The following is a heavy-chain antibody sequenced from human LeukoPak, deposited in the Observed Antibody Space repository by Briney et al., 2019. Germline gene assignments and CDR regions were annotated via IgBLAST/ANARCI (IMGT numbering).Heavy chain of an antibody. Sequence: SETLSLTCAVSGYSISSGYYWGWIRQPPGQGLEWIGSIYHSGSTYYNPSLKSRVTISVDTSKNQFSLKLSSVTAADTAVYYCASILREAFDIWGQGTMVTVSS. CDR2: IYHSGST. D-gene: IGHD4-17*01. J-gene: IGHJ3*02. CDR1: GYSISSGYY. CDR3: ASILREAFDI. V-gene: IGHV4-38-2*01.